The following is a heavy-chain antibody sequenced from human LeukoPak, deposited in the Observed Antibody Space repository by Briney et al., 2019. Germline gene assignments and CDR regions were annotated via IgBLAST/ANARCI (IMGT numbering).Heavy chain of an antibody. V-gene: IGHV3-30-3*01. CDR3: AGGNDQPQLWLFYFDY. CDR2: ISYDGSNK. D-gene: IGHD5-18*01. Sequence: GGSLRLSCAASGFTFSSYAMHWVRQAPGKGLEWVAVISYDGSNKYYADSVKGRFTISRDNSKNTLYLQMNSLRAEDTAVYYCAGGNDQPQLWLFYFDYWGQGTLVTVSS. CDR1: GFTFSSYA. J-gene: IGHJ4*02.